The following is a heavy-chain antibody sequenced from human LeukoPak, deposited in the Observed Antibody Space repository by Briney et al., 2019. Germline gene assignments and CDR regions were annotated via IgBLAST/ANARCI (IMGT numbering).Heavy chain of an antibody. V-gene: IGHV4-59*01. J-gene: IGHJ4*02. D-gene: IGHD2-15*01. CDR2: IYYSGST. CDR3: ARGRLLLFDY. Sequence: SETLSLTCTVSGGSISSYYWSWIRQPPGKGLEWIGYIYYSGSTNYNPSLKSRVTISVDTSKNQFSLKLSSVTAADTAVHYCARGRLLLFDYWGQGTLVTVSS. CDR1: GGSISSYY.